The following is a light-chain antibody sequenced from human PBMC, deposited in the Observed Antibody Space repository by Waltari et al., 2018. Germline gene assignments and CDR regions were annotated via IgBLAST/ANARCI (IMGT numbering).Light chain of an antibody. CDR1: QSISSY. CDR3: QQSYSTPFT. J-gene: IGKJ3*01. Sequence: DIQMTQSPSSLSASVGDRVTLTCRAIQSISSYLNWYQQKRGKAPKLLIYAASSLQIGVPSRFSGSGSGTDFTLTISSLQPEDFATYYCQQSYSTPFTFGPGTKVDIK. V-gene: IGKV1-39*01. CDR2: AAS.